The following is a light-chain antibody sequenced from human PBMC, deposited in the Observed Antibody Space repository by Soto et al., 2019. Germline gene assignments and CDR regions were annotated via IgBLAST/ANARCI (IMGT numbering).Light chain of an antibody. J-gene: IGLJ1*01. CDR1: TSNIGAGYD. CDR2: ANT. Sequence: QSVLTQPPSVSGAPGQRLTISCTGSTSNIGAGYDVHWYQQLPGTAPKLLIYANTARPSGVPARFSGSKSGTSASLAINGLQTEDEADYYCQSYESSLRGSVFGTGTKVTVL. V-gene: IGLV1-40*01. CDR3: QSYESSLRGSV.